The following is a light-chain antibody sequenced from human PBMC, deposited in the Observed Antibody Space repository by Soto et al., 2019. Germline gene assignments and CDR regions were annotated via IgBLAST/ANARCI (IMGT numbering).Light chain of an antibody. V-gene: IGLV1-44*01. CDR1: SSNIESNT. CDR3: ISYTSGSALYI. Sequence: QSVLTQPPSASGTPGQRVTISCSGSSSNIESNTVYWYQQLPGMAPRLLIHTNDRRPSGVPDRFSGSKSGTSASLAISGLQSEDEADYYCISYTSGSALYIFGTGTKVTVL. CDR2: TND. J-gene: IGLJ1*01.